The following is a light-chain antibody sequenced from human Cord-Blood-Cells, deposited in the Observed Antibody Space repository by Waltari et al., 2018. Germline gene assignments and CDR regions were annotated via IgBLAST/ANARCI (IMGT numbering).Light chain of an antibody. Sequence: DIKVTQSPPSLAPSVAGRVSTTRPASQDLSNYVNSYQQKPGKAPKLRIYDASNWETGVPSRFSGSGSGTDFTFTIGSLQPEDIATYYCQQYDNLPITFGQGTRLEIK. CDR3: QQYDNLPIT. V-gene: IGKV1-33*01. J-gene: IGKJ5*01. CDR1: QDLSNY. CDR2: DAS.